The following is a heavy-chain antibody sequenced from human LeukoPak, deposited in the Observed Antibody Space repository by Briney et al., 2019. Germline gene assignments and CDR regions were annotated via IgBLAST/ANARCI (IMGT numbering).Heavy chain of an antibody. D-gene: IGHD2-15*01. CDR1: GFTFSSYG. V-gene: IGHV3-30*02. J-gene: IGHJ4*02. Sequence: PGGSLRLSFAAYGFTFSSYGRHWVRQAPAKGLEWVAFIRYDGSNKYYADSVKGRFTISRDNSKNTLYVQMKSLRAEDTAVYYCAKDHVVLVLAFRQGGRGPVVTLS. CDR2: IRYDGSNK. CDR3: AKDHVVLVLAFRQ.